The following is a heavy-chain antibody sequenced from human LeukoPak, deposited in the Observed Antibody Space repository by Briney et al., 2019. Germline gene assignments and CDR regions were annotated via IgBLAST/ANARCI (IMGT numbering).Heavy chain of an antibody. CDR3: ARVVVVNYYYYMDV. CDR2: IYYSWST. CDR1: GGSISSYY. D-gene: IGHD2-15*01. Sequence: KSSETLSLTCTVSGGSISSYYWSWIRQPPGKGLAWIGYIYYSWSTNYNPSLKSRVTISVDTSKNQFSLKLSSVTAADTAVYYCARVVVVNYYYYMDVWGKGTTVTISS. V-gene: IGHV4-59*01. J-gene: IGHJ6*03.